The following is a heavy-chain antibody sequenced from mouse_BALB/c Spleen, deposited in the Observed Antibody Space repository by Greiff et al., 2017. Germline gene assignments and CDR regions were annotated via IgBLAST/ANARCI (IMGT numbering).Heavy chain of an antibody. V-gene: IGHV3-2*02. CDR3: ARGGNYYDYGWFAY. D-gene: IGHD2-4*01. Sequence: EVQLQQSGPGLVKPSQSLSLTCTVTGYSITSDYAWNWIRQFPGNKLEWMGYISYSGSTSYNPSLKSRISITRDTSKNQFFLQLNSVTTEDTATYYCARGGNYYDYGWFAYWGQGTLVTVSA. CDR1: GYSITSDYA. CDR2: ISYSGST. J-gene: IGHJ3*01.